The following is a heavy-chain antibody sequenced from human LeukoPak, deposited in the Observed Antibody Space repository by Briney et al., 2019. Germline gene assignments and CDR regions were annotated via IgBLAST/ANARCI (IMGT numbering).Heavy chain of an antibody. CDR1: GGSISSGSYY. D-gene: IGHD4-17*01. J-gene: IGHJ4*02. V-gene: IGHV4-61*02. CDR3: ARDSGKYYGVDY. CDR2: IYTSGST. Sequence: PSETLSLTCTVSGGSISSGSYYWSWIRQPAGKGLEWIGRIYTSGSTNYNPSLKSRVTISVDTSKNQFSLKLSSVTAADTAVYYCARDSGKYYGVDYWGQGTLVTVSS.